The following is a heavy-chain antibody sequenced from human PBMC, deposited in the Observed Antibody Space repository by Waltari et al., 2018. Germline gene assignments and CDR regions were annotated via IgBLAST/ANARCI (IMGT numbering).Heavy chain of an antibody. J-gene: IGHJ4*02. CDR1: GFPFSSYS. Sequence: EVQLVESGGGLVQPGGSLRLSCAASGFPFSSYSMNWVRQAPGKGREWVSYISSSSGTICYADSVKGRFTISRDNAKNSLYLQMNSLRAEDTAVYYCARRYSSGFDYWGQGTLVTVSS. D-gene: IGHD6-19*01. V-gene: IGHV3-48*04. CDR3: ARRYSSGFDY. CDR2: ISSSSGTI.